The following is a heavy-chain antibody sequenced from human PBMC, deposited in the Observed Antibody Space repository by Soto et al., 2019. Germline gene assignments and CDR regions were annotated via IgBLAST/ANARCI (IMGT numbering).Heavy chain of an antibody. CDR1: GFNFPTFW. CDR2: IYPDDSDT. Sequence: PGESLKISCKHSGFNFPTFWIAWVRQMPGKGLEWMGTIYPDDSDTRYSPSFQGQVTISADKSIQTAYLQWGSLKASDSALYYCARGKYSRPRGGLGVWGQGTPVTVS. D-gene: IGHD3-16*01. J-gene: IGHJ4*02. CDR3: ARGKYSRPRGGLGV. V-gene: IGHV5-51*01.